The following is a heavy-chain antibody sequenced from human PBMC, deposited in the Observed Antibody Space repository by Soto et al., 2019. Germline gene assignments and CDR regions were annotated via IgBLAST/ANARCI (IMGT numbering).Heavy chain of an antibody. Sequence: ASVKVSCKASGNTVPNYAIHWVRQAPGQRLEWMGWINGGNGNTYYSEHFQGRVTFTRDTSAGTVYMQMESLRAEDTAVFYCAKDRPGSIVTVIVDFDYWGQGTLVTVSS. CDR3: AKDRPGSIVTVIVDFDY. CDR1: GNTVPNYA. D-gene: IGHD3-22*01. J-gene: IGHJ4*02. CDR2: INGGNGNT. V-gene: IGHV1-3*01.